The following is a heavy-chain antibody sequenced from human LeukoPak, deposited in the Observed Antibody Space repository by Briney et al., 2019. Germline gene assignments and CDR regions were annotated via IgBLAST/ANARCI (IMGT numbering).Heavy chain of an antibody. D-gene: IGHD3-22*01. V-gene: IGHV3-23*01. Sequence: GGSLRLSCAASGFTFSSYAMSWVRQAPGKGLEWVSAISGSGGSTYYADSVKGRFTISRDNSKNTLYLQMNSLRAEDTAVYYCAKVPYYDSSGYLKDYWGQGTLDTVSS. CDR2: ISGSGGST. J-gene: IGHJ4*02. CDR1: GFTFSSYA. CDR3: AKVPYYDSSGYLKDY.